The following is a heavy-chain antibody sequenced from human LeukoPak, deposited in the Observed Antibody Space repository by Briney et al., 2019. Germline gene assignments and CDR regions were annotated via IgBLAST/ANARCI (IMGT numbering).Heavy chain of an antibody. J-gene: IGHJ4*02. V-gene: IGHV3-21*04. CDR3: AKVSGWLAFDY. Sequence: PGGSLRLSCAASGFTFSSYNMNWVRQAPGKGLEWVSSISSSSSYIYYADSVKGRFTISRDNSKNTLYLQMNSVRAEDTAVYYCAKVSGWLAFDYWGQGTLVTVSS. CDR2: ISSSSSYI. CDR1: GFTFSSYN. D-gene: IGHD6-19*01.